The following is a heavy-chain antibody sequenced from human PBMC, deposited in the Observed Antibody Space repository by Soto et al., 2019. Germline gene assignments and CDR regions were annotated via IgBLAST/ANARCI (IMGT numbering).Heavy chain of an antibody. CDR2: IYWDDDN. V-gene: IGHV2-5*02. CDR3: AHSTYSSTWMYWFDP. D-gene: IGHD6-13*01. CDR1: GFSLSASGVG. J-gene: IGHJ5*02. Sequence: QITLKESGPTLVKPTQTLTVTCTFSGFSLSASGVGVGWIRQPPGKALEWLALIYWDDDNRYSPSLKSRLTITKDTSKNQVVLTMTNMDPVDTATYYCAHSTYSSTWMYWFDPWGQGTLVTVSS.